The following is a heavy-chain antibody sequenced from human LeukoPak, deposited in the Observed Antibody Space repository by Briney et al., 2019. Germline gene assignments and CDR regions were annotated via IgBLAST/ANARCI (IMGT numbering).Heavy chain of an antibody. CDR3: ARSAYSSGWYVY. CDR2: ISSSSSYI. D-gene: IGHD6-19*01. CDR1: GFTFSSYS. J-gene: IGHJ4*02. V-gene: IGHV3-21*01. Sequence: GGSLRLSCAASGFTFSSYSMNWVRQAPGKGLEWVSSISSSSSYIYYADSVKGRFTISRDNAKNSLYLQMNSLRAEDAAVYYYARSAYSSGWYVYWGQGTLVTVSS.